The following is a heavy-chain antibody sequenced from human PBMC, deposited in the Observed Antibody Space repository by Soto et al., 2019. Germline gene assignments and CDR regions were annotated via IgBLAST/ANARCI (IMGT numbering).Heavy chain of an antibody. Sequence: PGGSLRLSCAASGFTFSSYAMSWVRQAPGKGLEWVSAISGSGGSTYYADSVKGRFTISRDNSKNTLYLQMNSLRAEDTAVYYCANTIFGVDIYGMDVWGQGTTVTVSS. CDR3: ANTIFGVDIYGMDV. D-gene: IGHD3-3*01. CDR2: ISGSGGST. J-gene: IGHJ6*02. CDR1: GFTFSSYA. V-gene: IGHV3-23*01.